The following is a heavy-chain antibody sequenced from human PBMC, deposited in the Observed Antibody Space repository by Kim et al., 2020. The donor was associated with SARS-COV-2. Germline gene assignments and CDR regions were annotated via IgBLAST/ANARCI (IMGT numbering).Heavy chain of an antibody. J-gene: IGHJ4*02. Sequence: SETLSLTCSVSGGSIRSGGKFWTWIRQHPTKGLEWIGYISYSGNSHYSPSLRSRVSISLQTSENQFSLELTSVTAADTAVYYCARGQLLDYSGQG. V-gene: IGHV4-31*03. D-gene: IGHD2-2*01. CDR1: GGSIRSGGKF. CDR2: ISYSGNS. CDR3: ARGQLLDY.